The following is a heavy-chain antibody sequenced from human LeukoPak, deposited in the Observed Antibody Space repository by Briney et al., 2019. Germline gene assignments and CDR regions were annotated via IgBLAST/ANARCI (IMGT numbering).Heavy chain of an antibody. V-gene: IGHV3-30-3*01. Sequence: GRSLRLPCAASGFTFRSYAMHWVRQAPRKGLEWVAGISYDGTNKYYADSVKGRFTISRDNSRNTLYLQMNSLRSDDTAVYYCARESPACGEDCFFDYWGQGTLVTVSS. CDR2: ISYDGTNK. J-gene: IGHJ4*02. D-gene: IGHD2-21*02. CDR1: GFTFRSYA. CDR3: ARESPACGEDCFFDY.